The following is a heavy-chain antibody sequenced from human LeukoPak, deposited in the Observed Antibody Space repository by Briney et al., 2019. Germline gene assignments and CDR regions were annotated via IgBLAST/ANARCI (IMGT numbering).Heavy chain of an antibody. CDR2: IIPIFGTA. CDR3: AKTPIPGIAVAEDY. Sequence: SVKVSCKASGGTFSSYAISWVRQAPGQGLEWMGRIIPIFGTANYAQKFQGRVTITTDESTSTAYMELSSLRSEDTAVYYCAKTPIPGIAVAEDYWGRGTLVTVSS. J-gene: IGHJ4*02. D-gene: IGHD6-19*01. CDR1: GGTFSSYA. V-gene: IGHV1-69*05.